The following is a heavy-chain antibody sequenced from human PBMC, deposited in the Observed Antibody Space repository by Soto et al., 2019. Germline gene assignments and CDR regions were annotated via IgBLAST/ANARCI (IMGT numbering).Heavy chain of an antibody. CDR3: ARYPEWNRWATFDY. D-gene: IGHD1-1*01. CDR1: GGSISSGGYY. J-gene: IGHJ4*02. Sequence: TLSLTCTVSGGSISSGGYYWSWIRQHPGKGLEWIGYIYYSGSTYYNPSLKSRVTISVDTSKNQFSLKLSSVTAADTSVYYCARYPEWNRWATFDYWGQGTLVTVSS. V-gene: IGHV4-31*03. CDR2: IYYSGST.